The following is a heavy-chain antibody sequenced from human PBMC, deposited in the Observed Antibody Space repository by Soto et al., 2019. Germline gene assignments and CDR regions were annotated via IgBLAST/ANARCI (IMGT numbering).Heavy chain of an antibody. Sequence: PGGSLRLSCAASGFTFSHYAMTWVRQSPGKGLEWVSTISGSGLTTYYADSVKGRFTISRANSKSTLFLRMSSLRAEDTALYYCEKLTKSNNTWSDIDHWGRGALVTVSS. V-gene: IGHV3-23*01. J-gene: IGHJ5*02. CDR3: EKLTKSNNTWSDIDH. D-gene: IGHD4-17*01. CDR1: GFTFSHYA. CDR2: ISGSGLTT.